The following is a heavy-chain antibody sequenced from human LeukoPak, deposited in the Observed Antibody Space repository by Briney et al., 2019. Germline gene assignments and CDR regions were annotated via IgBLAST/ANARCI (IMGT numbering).Heavy chain of an antibody. V-gene: IGHV3-21*01. CDR2: ISSSSSYI. D-gene: IGHD3-3*01. J-gene: IGHJ5*02. CDR3: ARTITIFGVVRA. Sequence: GGSLRLSCAASGFTFSSYSMNWVRQAPGKGLEWVSSISSSSSYIYYADSVKGRFTISRDNAKNSLYLQMNSLRAEDTAVYYCARTITIFGVVRAWGQGTLVTVSS. CDR1: GFTFSSYS.